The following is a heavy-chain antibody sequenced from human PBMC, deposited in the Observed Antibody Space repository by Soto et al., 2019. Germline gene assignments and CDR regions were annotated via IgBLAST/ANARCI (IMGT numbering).Heavy chain of an antibody. J-gene: IGHJ4*02. Sequence: EVQLVASGGGLVQPGRSLRLSCAASGFTFDDYAMHWVRQAPGKGLEWVSGISWNSGSIGYADSVKGRFTISRDNAKNSLYLQMNSLRAEDTALYYCAKGDGTVTTRPFDYWGQGTLVTVSS. CDR3: AKGDGTVTTRPFDY. D-gene: IGHD4-17*01. CDR2: ISWNSGSI. V-gene: IGHV3-9*01. CDR1: GFTFDDYA.